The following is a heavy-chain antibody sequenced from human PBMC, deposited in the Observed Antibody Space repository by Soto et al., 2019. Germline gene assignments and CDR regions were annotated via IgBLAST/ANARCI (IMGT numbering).Heavy chain of an antibody. CDR2: ISGSGGST. V-gene: IGHV3-23*01. Sequence: EVQLLESGGGLVQPGGSLRLSCAASGFTFSSYAMSWVRQAPGKGLERVSAISGSGGSTYYADSVKGRFTISRDNSKNTLYLQMNSLRAEDTAVYYCAGPREPAAVYFDYWGQGTLVTVSS. J-gene: IGHJ4*02. CDR1: GFTFSSYA. D-gene: IGHD2-2*01. CDR3: AGPREPAAVYFDY.